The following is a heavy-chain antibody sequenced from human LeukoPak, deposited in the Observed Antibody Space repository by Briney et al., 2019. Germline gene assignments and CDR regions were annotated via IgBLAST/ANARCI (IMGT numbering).Heavy chain of an antibody. V-gene: IGHV1-2*02. D-gene: IGHD3-3*01. J-gene: IGHJ4*02. CDR3: ARHFTKSLHY. CDR2: INPNSGGT. CDR1: GYTFTGYY. Sequence: ASVKVSCKASGYTFTGYYMHWVRQAPGQGLEWMGWINPNSGGTNYAQKFQGRVTITRDTSISTAYMELSRLRSHDTAFYCCARHFTKSLHYWGQGTLVTVSS.